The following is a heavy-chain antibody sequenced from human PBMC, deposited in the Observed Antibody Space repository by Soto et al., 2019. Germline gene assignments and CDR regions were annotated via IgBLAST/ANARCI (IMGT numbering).Heavy chain of an antibody. J-gene: IGHJ4*02. Sequence: PGESLKISCKGSGYSFTSYWISWVRQMPGKGLEWMGRIDPSDSYTNYSPSFQGHVTISADKSISTAYLQWSSLKASDTAMYYCATAHLHTSSSSVFEYWGQGTLVTVSS. CDR3: ATAHLHTSSSSVFEY. CDR2: IDPSDSYT. CDR1: GYSFTSYW. V-gene: IGHV5-10-1*01. D-gene: IGHD6-6*01.